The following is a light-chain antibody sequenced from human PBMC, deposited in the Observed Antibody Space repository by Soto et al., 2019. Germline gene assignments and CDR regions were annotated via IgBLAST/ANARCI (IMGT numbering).Light chain of an antibody. CDR3: GAWDSSLSAVV. CDR1: NSNIENND. J-gene: IGLJ2*01. CDR2: DNN. Sequence: QSVLTQPPSVSAAPGQKVTVSCSGSNSNIENNDISWYRQVPGTAPRLLIYDNNRRPSGIPDRFSGSKSGTSATLDITGLQTGDEADYYCGAWDSSLSAVVFGGGTKVTVL. V-gene: IGLV1-51*01.